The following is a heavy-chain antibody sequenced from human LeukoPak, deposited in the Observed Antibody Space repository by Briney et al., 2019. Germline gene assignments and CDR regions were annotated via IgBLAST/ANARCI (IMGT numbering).Heavy chain of an antibody. V-gene: IGHV4-61*08. Sequence: SETLSLTCTVSGGSISSGGYYWSWIRQHPGKGLEWIGYIYSSGSTNSNPSLKSRVTISVDSSKNQFSLKLTSVTATDTALYYCARRFETSGWVDYWGQGTLVTVSS. CDR2: IYSSGST. D-gene: IGHD6-19*01. CDR3: ARRFETSGWVDY. J-gene: IGHJ4*02. CDR1: GGSISSGGYY.